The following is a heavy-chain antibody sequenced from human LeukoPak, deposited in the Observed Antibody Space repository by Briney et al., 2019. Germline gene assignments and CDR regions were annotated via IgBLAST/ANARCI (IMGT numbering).Heavy chain of an antibody. CDR1: GFIFSLYC. Sequence: GGSLRLSCAASGFIFSLYCMHWVRQAPGTGPMWVSRICPDGTGISYADYVKARFTTSRDNAKNTVYLQMNGLREEDTTVYYCVRDFRSADYWGQGTLVTVSS. V-gene: IGHV3-74*01. CDR3: VRDFRSADY. CDR2: ICPDGTGI. J-gene: IGHJ4*02.